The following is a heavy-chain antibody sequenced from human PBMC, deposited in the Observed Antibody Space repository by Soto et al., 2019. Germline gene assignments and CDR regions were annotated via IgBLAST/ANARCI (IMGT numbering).Heavy chain of an antibody. CDR1: GFTFSSYD. V-gene: IGHV3-30*14. CDR3: ARVCCSGDTGLFYYYYFDLDV. CDR2: ISFVGGNE. D-gene: IGHD2-15*01. Sequence: QVQLVESGGGVVQPGRSLRLSCVNSGFTFSSYDMHWVRQAPGTGMEWVAVISFVGGNEYYADSVKGRFTIYIDNSKNTLYLHLNRLRAEYTAVYFFARVCCSGDTGLFYYYYFDLDVWGQRTTVSVSS. J-gene: IGHJ6*02.